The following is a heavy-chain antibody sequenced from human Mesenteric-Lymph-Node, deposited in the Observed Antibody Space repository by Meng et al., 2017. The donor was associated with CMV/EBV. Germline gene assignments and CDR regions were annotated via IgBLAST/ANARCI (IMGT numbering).Heavy chain of an antibody. CDR3: ATGNSYGPNY. CDR2: INPNSGGT. Sequence: ASVKVSCKASGYTFTGYYMHWVRQAPGQGLEWMGWINPNSGGTNYAQKFQGRVTMTRDTSTNTVYMDLSNLKTEDTAVYYCATGNSYGPNYWGQGTLVTVSS. D-gene: IGHD5-18*01. CDR1: GYTFTGYY. J-gene: IGHJ4*02. V-gene: IGHV1-2*02.